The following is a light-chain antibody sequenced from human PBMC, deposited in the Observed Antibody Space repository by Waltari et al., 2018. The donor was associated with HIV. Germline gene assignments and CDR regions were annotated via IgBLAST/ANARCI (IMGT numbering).Light chain of an antibody. CDR1: QNIYKF. Sequence: DTQMTQSPSSLSASIGDSITITCRASQNIYKFLSWYQQKSGKAPNLLIYDASSLQSVVPSRFSGSGSGTEFTLTISSLQVEDFATYYCLQSFTAPLTFGPGTKLDIK. J-gene: IGKJ3*01. V-gene: IGKV1-39*01. CDR3: LQSFTAPLT. CDR2: DAS.